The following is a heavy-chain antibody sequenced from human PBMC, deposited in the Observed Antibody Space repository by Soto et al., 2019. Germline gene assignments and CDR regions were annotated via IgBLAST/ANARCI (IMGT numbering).Heavy chain of an antibody. V-gene: IGHV1-18*01. Sequence: QVQLVQSGAEVKKPGASVKVSCKTSGYTFSKYGITWIRQAPGQGLEYMGWISTYNGNTDYAQKLQGRVTMTTDTSTNTAYMELRSLRSDDTAVFYCVTDGVVTASPFDYWGQGTLVTVSS. D-gene: IGHD2-21*02. CDR3: VTDGVVTASPFDY. CDR1: GYTFSKYG. J-gene: IGHJ4*02. CDR2: ISTYNGNT.